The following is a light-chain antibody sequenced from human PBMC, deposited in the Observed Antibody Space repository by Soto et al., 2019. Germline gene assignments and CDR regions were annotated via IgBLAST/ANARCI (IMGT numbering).Light chain of an antibody. CDR1: SSNIGAGYD. CDR2: GNN. Sequence: QSVLTQPPSVSGAPGQRVAISCTGSSSNIGAGYDVHWYQQLPGTAPKLLIYGNNNRPSGVPDRFSGSKSDTSASLAITGLQAEDEADYYCQSFDSSLSGWVFGGGTQLTVL. CDR3: QSFDSSLSGWV. J-gene: IGLJ3*02. V-gene: IGLV1-40*01.